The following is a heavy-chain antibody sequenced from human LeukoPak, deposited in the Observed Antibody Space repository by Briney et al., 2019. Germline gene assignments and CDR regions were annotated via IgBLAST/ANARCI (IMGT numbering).Heavy chain of an antibody. V-gene: IGHV3-21*01. J-gene: IGHJ6*02. CDR1: GFTFSSYS. Sequence: GGSLRPSCAASGFTFSSYSMNWVRQAPGKGLEWVSSISSSSSYIYYADSVKGRFTISRDNAKNSLYLQMNSLRAEDTAVYYCGRVGCTGGNCKPYAYYATDVWGQGTTVTVSS. D-gene: IGHD2-15*01. CDR2: ISSSSSYI. CDR3: GRVGCTGGNCKPYAYYATDV.